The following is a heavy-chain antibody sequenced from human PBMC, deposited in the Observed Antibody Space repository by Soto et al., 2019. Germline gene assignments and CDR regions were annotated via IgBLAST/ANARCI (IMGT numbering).Heavy chain of an antibody. V-gene: IGHV3-23*01. Sequence: EVQLLESGGGLVQPGGSLRLSCAASGFTFSNYAMSWVRQAPGKGLEWVSVISGSGGNTQYADSVKGRFTISRDNSKNTLHVQMNSLRVEDTAVYYCAKGLRVVASAIDSWGQGTLVTVSS. CDR1: GFTFSNYA. CDR2: ISGSGGNT. J-gene: IGHJ4*02. D-gene: IGHD2-2*01. CDR3: AKGLRVVASAIDS.